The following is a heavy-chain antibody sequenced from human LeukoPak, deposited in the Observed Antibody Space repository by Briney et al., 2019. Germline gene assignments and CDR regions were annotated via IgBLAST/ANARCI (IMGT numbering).Heavy chain of an antibody. CDR1: GGSISSGGYY. J-gene: IGHJ4*02. CDR2: IYYSGGT. D-gene: IGHD6-13*01. CDR3: ARHPGVAAAGTAGSFDY. V-gene: IGHV4-61*08. Sequence: SETLSLTCTVSGGSISSGGYYWSWIRQPPGKGLEWIGYIYYSGGTNYNPSLKSRVTISVDTSRNQFSLRLNSVTAADTAVYYCARHPGVAAAGTAGSFDYWGQGTLVTVSS.